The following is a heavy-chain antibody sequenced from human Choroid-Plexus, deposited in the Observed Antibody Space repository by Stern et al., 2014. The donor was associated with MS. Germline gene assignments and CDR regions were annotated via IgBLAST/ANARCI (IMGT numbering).Heavy chain of an antibody. CDR3: AKDRQYLTFLFDF. V-gene: IGHV3-30*18. CDR2: ISYDGSK. Sequence: VQLVESGGGVVQPGRPLRLSCAASGFSFSSFGMHWVRQAPGKGLEWVALISYDGSKDYADSVKGRFAISRDNSKNTLYLQMNSLRAEDTAGYYRAKDRQYLTFLFDFWGQGSLVTVSS. D-gene: IGHD2/OR15-2a*01. CDR1: GFSFSSFG. J-gene: IGHJ4*02.